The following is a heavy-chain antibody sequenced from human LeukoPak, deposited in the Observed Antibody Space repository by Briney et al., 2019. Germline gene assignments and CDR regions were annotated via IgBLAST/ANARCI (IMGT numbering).Heavy chain of an antibody. CDR3: ARDSSSWYSG. Sequence: GGSLRLSCAASGFTFSSSWMHWVRQAPGKGLEWVSSISSSSSYIYYADSVKGRFTISRDNAKNSLYLQMNSLRAEDTAVYYCARDSSSWYSGWGQGTLVTVSS. V-gene: IGHV3-21*01. D-gene: IGHD6-13*01. CDR2: ISSSSSYI. CDR1: GFTFSSSW. J-gene: IGHJ4*02.